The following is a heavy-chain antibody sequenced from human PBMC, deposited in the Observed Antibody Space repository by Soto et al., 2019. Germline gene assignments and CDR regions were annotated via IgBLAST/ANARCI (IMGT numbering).Heavy chain of an antibody. V-gene: IGHV3-7*01. J-gene: IGHJ6*02. CDR1: GFTFSSYW. CDR2: IKQDGSEK. Sequence: PGGSLRLSCAASGFTFSSYWMSWVRQAPGKGLEWVANIKQDGSEKYYVDSVKGRFTISRDNAKNSLYLQMNSLRAEDTAVYYCARDRYSYYDFWSGSLPYYYYGMDFWGQGTSVTVSS. D-gene: IGHD3-3*01. CDR3: ARDRYSYYDFWSGSLPYYYYGMDF.